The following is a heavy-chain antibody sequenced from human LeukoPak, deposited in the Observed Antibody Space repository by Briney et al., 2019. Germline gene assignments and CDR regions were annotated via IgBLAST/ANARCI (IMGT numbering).Heavy chain of an antibody. CDR3: YGGNSGWFDP. Sequence: PGGSLRLSCAASGFTFSSYWMSWVRQAPGRGLEGVANIKQDGSEKYYVDSVKGRFTISRDNAKNSLYLQMNSLRAEDTAVYYCYGGNSGWFDPWGQGTLVTVSS. D-gene: IGHD4-23*01. J-gene: IGHJ5*02. CDR2: IKQDGSEK. V-gene: IGHV3-7*01. CDR1: GFTFSSYW.